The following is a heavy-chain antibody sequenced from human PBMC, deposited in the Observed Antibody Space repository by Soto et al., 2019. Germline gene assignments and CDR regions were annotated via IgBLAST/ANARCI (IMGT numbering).Heavy chain of an antibody. CDR2: IYYSGST. V-gene: IGHV4-59*01. Sequence: ETLSLTCTVSGGSISSYYWSWIRQPPGKGLEWIGYIYYSGSTNYNPSLKSRVTISVDTSKNQFSLKLSSVTAADTAVYYCARAVERWFDPWGQGTLVTVSS. D-gene: IGHD1-1*01. CDR3: ARAVERWFDP. J-gene: IGHJ5*02. CDR1: GGSISSYY.